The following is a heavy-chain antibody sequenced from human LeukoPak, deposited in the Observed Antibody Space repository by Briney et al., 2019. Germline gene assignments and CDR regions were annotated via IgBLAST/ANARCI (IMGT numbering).Heavy chain of an antibody. CDR1: GGSISSSSYY. CDR3: ARRLAAAVYFDY. V-gene: IGHV4-39*01. J-gene: IGHJ4*02. Sequence: PSETLSLTCTVSGGSISSSSYYWGWLRQPPGKGLEWIGSIYYSGSTYYNPSLKSRVTISVDTSKNQFSLKLSSVTAADTAVYYCARRLAAAVYFDYWGQGTLVTVSS. D-gene: IGHD6-13*01. CDR2: IYYSGST.